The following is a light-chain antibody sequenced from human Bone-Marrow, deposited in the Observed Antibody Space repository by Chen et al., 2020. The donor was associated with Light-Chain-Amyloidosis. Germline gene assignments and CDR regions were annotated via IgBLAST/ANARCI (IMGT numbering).Light chain of an antibody. CDR2: SNS. J-gene: IGLJ2*01. V-gene: IGLV1-40*01. Sequence: QSVLTQPPSVSGAPGQRVTISCAGSSANIGTGYDVHWYQQPPGSAPKVVIYSNSNRPSGVPDRFAGYYWGTSASLVITGLQAEDEADYYCQTYDTTLSAPVFGGGTRLTVL. CDR3: QTYDTTLSAPV. CDR1: SANIGTGYD.